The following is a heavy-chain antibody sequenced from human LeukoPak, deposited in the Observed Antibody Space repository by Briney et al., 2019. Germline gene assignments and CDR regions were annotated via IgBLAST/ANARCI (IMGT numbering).Heavy chain of an antibody. CDR2: FDPEDGET. CDR3: ATVVGYCSGGSCYSAEYFDY. J-gene: IGHJ4*02. V-gene: IGHV1-24*01. CDR1: GYTLTELS. Sequence: ASVKVSYKASGYTLTELSIHWVRQAPGKGLEWMGGFDPEDGETIYAQKFQGRVTMTEDTSTDTAYMELSSLRSEDTAVYYCATVVGYCSGGSCYSAEYFDYWGQGTLVTVSS. D-gene: IGHD2-15*01.